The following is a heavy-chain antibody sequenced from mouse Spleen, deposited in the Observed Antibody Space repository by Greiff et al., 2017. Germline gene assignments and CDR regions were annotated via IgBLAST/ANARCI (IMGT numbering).Heavy chain of an antibody. D-gene: IGHD1-1*01. Sequence: EVKLVESGAELVKPGASVKLSCTASGFTIKDTYMHWVKQRPEQGLEWIGRIDPANGNTKYDPKFQGKATITADTSSNTAYLQLSSLTSEDTAVYYCARNYGSSFYWYFDVWGAGTTVTVSS. CDR2: IDPANGNT. CDR1: GFTIKDTY. J-gene: IGHJ1*01. V-gene: IGHV14-3*02. CDR3: ARNYGSSFYWYFDV.